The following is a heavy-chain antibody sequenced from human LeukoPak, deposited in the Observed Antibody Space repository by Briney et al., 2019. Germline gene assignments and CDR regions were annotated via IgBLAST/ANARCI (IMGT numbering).Heavy chain of an antibody. CDR3: ARDTDTSGYYPDDY. J-gene: IGHJ4*02. CDR1: GFTLSSYA. D-gene: IGHD3-22*01. CDR2: ISYDGSNK. Sequence: PGGSLRLSCAASGFTLSSYAMHGVRQAPGKELEWVAVISYDGSNKYYADSVRGRFTISRDDSMNTLYLQMSRLRAEDTAVYYCARDTDTSGYYPDDYWGQGALVTVSS. V-gene: IGHV3-30-3*01.